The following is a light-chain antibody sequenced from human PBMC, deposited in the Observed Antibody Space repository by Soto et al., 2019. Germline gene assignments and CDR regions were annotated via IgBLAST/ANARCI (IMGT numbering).Light chain of an antibody. Sequence: QSALTQPASVSGSPGQSIAISCTGSSSDVGGYNYVSWYHQHPGKAPKLMIYDVGNRPSGVSDRFSGSKSGNTASLTISGLQAEDEADYYCSSYTRSSTLYVFGTGNKVTVL. V-gene: IGLV2-14*03. CDR2: DVG. CDR3: SSYTRSSTLYV. J-gene: IGLJ1*01. CDR1: SSDVGGYNY.